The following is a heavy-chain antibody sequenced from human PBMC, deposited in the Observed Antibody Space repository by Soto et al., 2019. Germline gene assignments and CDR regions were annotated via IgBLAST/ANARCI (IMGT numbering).Heavy chain of an antibody. CDR3: ARQDGVAVAVNYYYYGMDV. V-gene: IGHV5-10-1*01. D-gene: IGHD6-19*01. CDR1: GYSFTSYW. CDR2: IDPSDSYT. J-gene: IGHJ6*02. Sequence: GESLKISCKGSGYSFTSYWISWVRQMPGKGLEWMGRIDPSDSYTNYSPSFQGHVTISADKSISTAYLQWSSLKASDTAMYYCARQDGVAVAVNYYYYGMDVWGQGTTVTVSS.